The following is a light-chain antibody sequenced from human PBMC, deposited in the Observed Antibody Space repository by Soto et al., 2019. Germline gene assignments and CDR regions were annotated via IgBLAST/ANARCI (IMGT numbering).Light chain of an antibody. CDR1: QGISNY. J-gene: IGKJ5*01. Sequence: DIQMTQSPSSLSASVGDRVTITCRASQGISNYLAWYQQKPGKVPKLLIYAASTLQSGVPSRFSGSGSGTDFTLTISSPQPEDVAVYYCQQYGSSLSITFGQGTRLEIK. CDR3: QQYGSSLSIT. V-gene: IGKV1-27*01. CDR2: AAS.